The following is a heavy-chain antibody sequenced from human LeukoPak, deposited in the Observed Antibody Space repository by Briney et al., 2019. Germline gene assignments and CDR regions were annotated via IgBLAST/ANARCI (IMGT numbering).Heavy chain of an antibody. CDR1: GYTFTSYA. Sequence: ASVKVSCKASGYTFTSYAMNWVRQAPGQGLEWMGWINTNTGNPTYAQGFTGRFVLSLDTSVSTAYLQISSLKAEDTAVYYCARDSWDWNQNRFDPWGQGTLVTVSS. CDR2: INTNTGNP. J-gene: IGHJ5*02. CDR3: ARDSWDWNQNRFDP. V-gene: IGHV7-4-1*02. D-gene: IGHD1-1*01.